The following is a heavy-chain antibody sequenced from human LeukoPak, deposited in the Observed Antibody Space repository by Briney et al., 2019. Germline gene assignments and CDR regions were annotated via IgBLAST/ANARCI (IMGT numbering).Heavy chain of an antibody. J-gene: IGHJ4*02. CDR2: IKSKTDGGTT. D-gene: IGHD6-13*01. CDR3: TPSGGIAAAGSGALFDY. CDR1: GFTFSNAW. V-gene: IGHV3-15*01. Sequence: GGSLRLSCAASGFTFSNAWMSWVRQAPGKGLEWVGRIKSKTDGGTTDYAAPVKGRFTISRDDSKNTLYLQMNSLKTEDTAVYYCTPSGGIAAAGSGALFDYWGQGTLVTVSS.